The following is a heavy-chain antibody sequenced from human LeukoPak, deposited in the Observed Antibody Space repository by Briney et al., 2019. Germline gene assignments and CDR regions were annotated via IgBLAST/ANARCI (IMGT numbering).Heavy chain of an antibody. J-gene: IGHJ4*02. CDR1: GFTFSSYA. D-gene: IGHD3-10*01. CDR3: AKTRMSLLLWFGELFYS. CDR2: ISGSGGST. Sequence: GSLRLSCAASGFTFSSYAMSWVRQAPGKGLEWVSAISGSGGSTYYADSVKGRFTISRDNSKNTLYLQMNSLRAEDTAVYYCAKTRMSLLLWFGELFYSWGQGTLVTVSS. V-gene: IGHV3-23*01.